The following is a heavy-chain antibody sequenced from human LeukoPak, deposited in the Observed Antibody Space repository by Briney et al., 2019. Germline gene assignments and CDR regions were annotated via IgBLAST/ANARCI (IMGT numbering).Heavy chain of an antibody. J-gene: IGHJ4*02. CDR1: GFTFSSYA. V-gene: IGHV3-23*01. D-gene: IGHD6-13*01. CDR2: ISGSGGST. CDR3: ARDVGPGSSWSPFDY. Sequence: GGSLGLSCAASGFTFSSYAMSWVRQAPGKGLEWVSAISGSGGSTYYADSVKGRFTISRDNSKNTLYLQMNSLRAEDTAVYYCARDVGPGSSWSPFDYWGQGTLVTVSS.